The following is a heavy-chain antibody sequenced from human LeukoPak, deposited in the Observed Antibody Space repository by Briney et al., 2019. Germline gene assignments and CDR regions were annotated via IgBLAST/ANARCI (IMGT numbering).Heavy chain of an antibody. V-gene: IGHV4-59*01. Sequence: SETLSLTCTVSGGSISSYYWSWIRQPPGKGLEWIGYIYYSGSTNYNPSLKSRVTISVDTSKNQFSLKLSSVTAADTAVYYCARDKQLWLHWGQGTLVTVSS. J-gene: IGHJ4*02. D-gene: IGHD5-18*01. CDR3: ARDKQLWLH. CDR2: IYYSGST. CDR1: GGSISSYY.